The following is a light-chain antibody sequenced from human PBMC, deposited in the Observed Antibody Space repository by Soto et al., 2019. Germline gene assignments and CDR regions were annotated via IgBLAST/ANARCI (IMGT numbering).Light chain of an antibody. V-gene: IGKV1-5*01. Sequence: VQMTQSTSTLSASVGDRVTITCRASHSSIRFVAWYQQKPLKAPTLLISEASSLQSGVPSRFSGSGSGREFTLSISSLQPDDFAIYYCQHYNVYPWTFAQGTKV. CDR2: EAS. CDR3: QHYNVYPWT. CDR1: HSSIRF. J-gene: IGKJ1*01.